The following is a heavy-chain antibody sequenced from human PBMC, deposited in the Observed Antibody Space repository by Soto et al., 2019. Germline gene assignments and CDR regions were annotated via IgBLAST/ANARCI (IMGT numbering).Heavy chain of an antibody. J-gene: IGHJ4*02. V-gene: IGHV1-69*04. CDR3: ARDSHFWMYGY. CDR1: GGTFSSYT. CDR2: IIPILGIA. Sequence: GASVKVSCKASGGTFSSYTISWVRQAPGQGLEWMGRIIPILGIANYAQKFQGRVTITADKSTSTAYMELSSLRSEDTAVYYCARDSHFWMYGYWGQGTLGTVSS. D-gene: IGHD3-3*02.